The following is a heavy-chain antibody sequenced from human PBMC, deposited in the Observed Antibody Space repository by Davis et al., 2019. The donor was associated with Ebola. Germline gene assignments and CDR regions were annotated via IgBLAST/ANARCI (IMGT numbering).Heavy chain of an antibody. CDR3: TGYCSSSSCSARAFDI. V-gene: IGHV3-11*01. CDR1: GFTFSDYY. CDR2: ISSSGSTI. J-gene: IGHJ3*02. D-gene: IGHD2-2*01. Sequence: PGGSLRLSCAASGFTFSDYYMSWIRQAPGKGLEWVSYISSSGSTIYYADSVRGRFTISRDNAKNSLYLQMNSLRAEDTAVYYCTGYCSSSSCSARAFDIWGQGTMVTVSS.